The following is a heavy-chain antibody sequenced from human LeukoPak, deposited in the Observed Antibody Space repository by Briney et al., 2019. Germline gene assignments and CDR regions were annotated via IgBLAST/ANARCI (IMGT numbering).Heavy chain of an antibody. Sequence: ASVKVSCTASGYTFTSNYIHWVRQAPGQGLEWMGWISAYNGNTNYAQKLQGRVTMTTDTSTSTAYMELRSLRSDDTAVYYCARDWEDGYNSPDYWGQGTLVTVSS. D-gene: IGHD5-24*01. CDR2: ISAYNGNT. CDR1: GYTFTSNY. J-gene: IGHJ4*02. V-gene: IGHV1-18*04. CDR3: ARDWEDGYNSPDY.